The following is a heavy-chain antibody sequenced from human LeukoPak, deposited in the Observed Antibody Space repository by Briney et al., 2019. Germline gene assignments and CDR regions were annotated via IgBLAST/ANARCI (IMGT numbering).Heavy chain of an antibody. Sequence: GGSLRLSCAASGFTFRSYWMHWVRQAPGKGLVWVSRIASDGSSTTYADSVKGRFSISRDNAKNTLYLQMNSLRVEDTAVYYCARGRPHGNDYWGQGTLVTVSS. V-gene: IGHV3-74*01. J-gene: IGHJ4*02. CDR3: ARGRPHGNDY. D-gene: IGHD4-23*01. CDR2: IASDGSST. CDR1: GFTFRSYW.